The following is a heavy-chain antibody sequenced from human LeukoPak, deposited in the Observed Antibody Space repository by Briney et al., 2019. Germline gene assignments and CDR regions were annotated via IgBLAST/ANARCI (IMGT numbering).Heavy chain of an antibody. D-gene: IGHD2-15*01. CDR2: ISSSSSTI. CDR3: ARDPVAAAISRSYYYYGMDV. Sequence: PGGSLRLSCAASGFTFSSYSMNWVRQAPGKGLEWVSYISSSSSTIYYADSVKGRFTISRDNAKNSLYLQMNSLRDEDTAVYYCARDPVAAAISRSYYYYGMDVWGQGTTVTVSS. CDR1: GFTFSSYS. J-gene: IGHJ6*02. V-gene: IGHV3-48*02.